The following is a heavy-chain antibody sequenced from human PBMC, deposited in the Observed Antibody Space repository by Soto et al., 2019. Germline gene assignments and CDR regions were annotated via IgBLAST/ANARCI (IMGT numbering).Heavy chain of an antibody. J-gene: IGHJ6*02. V-gene: IGHV1-3*01. CDR1: GYTFTGYA. Sequence: GASVKVSCKASGYTFTGYAIHWVRQAPGQRLEWMGWINPGNGNTKYSEKFQGRVTITRDTSASTAYMELSSLGSEDTAVYYCATDPGYSYGYYYYVMDVWGQGTTVTVSS. CDR3: ATDPGYSYGYYYYVMDV. D-gene: IGHD5-18*01. CDR2: INPGNGNT.